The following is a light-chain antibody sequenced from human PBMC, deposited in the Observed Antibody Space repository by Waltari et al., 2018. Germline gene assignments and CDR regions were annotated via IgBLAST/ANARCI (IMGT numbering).Light chain of an antibody. CDR3: QQSYSTPLT. CDR2: AAS. CDR1: QSISSY. J-gene: IGKJ4*01. Sequence: DIQMTQSPSSLSASVGDRVTITCRASQSISSYLNWYQQKPGKAPKLLIYAASSLQSGVPARFSGSGSGTDFTLTISSLQPEDFAGYYCQQSYSTPLTFGGGTKVEIK. V-gene: IGKV1-39*01.